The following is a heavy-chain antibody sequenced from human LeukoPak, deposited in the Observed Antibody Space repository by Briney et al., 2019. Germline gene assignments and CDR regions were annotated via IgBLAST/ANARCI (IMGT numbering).Heavy chain of an antibody. CDR2: MNPNSGNT. D-gene: IGHD2-2*01. J-gene: IGHJ4*02. Sequence: GASVKVSCKASGYTFTSYDINWVRQATGQGLEWMGWMNPNSGNTNYAQKLQGRVTMTTDTSTSTAYMELRSLRSDDTAVYYCARVRLRGVVVPAAIPFDYWGQGTLVTVSS. CDR1: GYTFTSYD. V-gene: IGHV1-18*01. CDR3: ARVRLRGVVVPAAIPFDY.